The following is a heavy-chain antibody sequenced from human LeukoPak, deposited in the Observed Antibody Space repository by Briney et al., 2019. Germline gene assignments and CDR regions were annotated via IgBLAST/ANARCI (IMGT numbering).Heavy chain of an antibody. J-gene: IGHJ4*02. CDR3: VRNLAVAGTCFDS. CDR2: ISSSGSTI. V-gene: IGHV3-11*01. D-gene: IGHD6-19*01. CDR1: XXXXXXXY. Sequence: GXLRLSCAAXXXXXXXXYMXXXRQAPXXXLEXXXYISSSGSTIYYADSVKGRFTISRDNAESSLYLQMNSLRAEDTAVYYCVRNLAVAGTCFDSWGQGTLVTVSS.